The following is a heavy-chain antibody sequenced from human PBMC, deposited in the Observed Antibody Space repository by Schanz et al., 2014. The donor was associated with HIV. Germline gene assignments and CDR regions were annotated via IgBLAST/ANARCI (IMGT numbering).Heavy chain of an antibody. CDR3: ARRSSDGGYYDN. D-gene: IGHD2-15*01. Sequence: EVQLLESGGGLAQPGGSLRLSCAASGFTFSSYAMIWVRQAPGKGLLWVSRMNNDVSSRLYADSVKGRFTISRDNAKNTLYLQMNSLRDEDTAVYYCARRSSDGGYYDNWGQGTLVTVSS. V-gene: IGHV3-74*02. CDR1: GFTFSSYA. J-gene: IGHJ4*02. CDR2: MNNDVSSR.